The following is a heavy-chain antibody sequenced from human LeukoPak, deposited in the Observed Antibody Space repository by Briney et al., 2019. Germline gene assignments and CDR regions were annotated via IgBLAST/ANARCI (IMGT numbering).Heavy chain of an antibody. J-gene: IGHJ3*02. D-gene: IGHD3-3*01. CDR3: ARGRFLDAFDI. Sequence: PSETLSLTCSVSGGSISSYYWSWIRQPPGKGLEWIGYIYYSGSTKYKPSLKSRVTISVDTSKNQFSLKLSSVTAADTAVYYCARGRFLDAFDIWGQGTMVTVSS. CDR2: IYYSGST. CDR1: GGSISSYY. V-gene: IGHV4-59*01.